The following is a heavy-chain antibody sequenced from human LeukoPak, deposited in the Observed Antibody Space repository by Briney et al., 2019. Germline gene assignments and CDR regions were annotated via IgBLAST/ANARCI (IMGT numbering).Heavy chain of an antibody. CDR2: INHSGST. V-gene: IGHV4-34*01. Sequence: SETLSLTCAVYGGSFSGYYWSWIRQPPGKGLEWIGEINHSGSTNYNPSLKSRVTISVDTSKNQFSLKLSSVTAADTAVYYCARGARVQRLVRLYYYYYMDVWGKGTTVTVSS. D-gene: IGHD6-13*01. CDR3: ARGARVQRLVRLYYYYYMDV. J-gene: IGHJ6*03. CDR1: GGSFSGYY.